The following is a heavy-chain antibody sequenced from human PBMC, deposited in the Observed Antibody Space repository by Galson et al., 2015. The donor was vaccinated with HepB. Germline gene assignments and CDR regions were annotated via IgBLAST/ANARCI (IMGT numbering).Heavy chain of an antibody. J-gene: IGHJ6*01. CDR2: IWYDGSNI. CDR1: GFTFSSHE. CDR3: ARGGGVDHLGVFNYYG. D-gene: IGHD1-14*01. V-gene: IGHV3-33*01. Sequence: SLRLSCAVSGFTFSSHEMHWVRQAPVHWLDSVSVIWYDGSNILAADGLSGLFPIPTDNAEHPLYLQMNSLSAEDTAVYYCARGGGVDHLGVFNYYG.